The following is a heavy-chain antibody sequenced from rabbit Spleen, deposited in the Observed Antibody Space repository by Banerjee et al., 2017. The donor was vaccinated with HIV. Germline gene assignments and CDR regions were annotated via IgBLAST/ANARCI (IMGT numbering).Heavy chain of an antibody. D-gene: IGHD1-1*01. J-gene: IGHJ6*01. CDR1: GFSFSSSYW. Sequence: QEQLVESGGDLVKPEGSLTLTCTASGFSFSSSYWICWVRQAPEKGLEWFACIYAGSSGSTYYATWAKGRFTCSKTSSTTVTLQMTRLTAADTATYFCARDTSSSFSSYGMDLWGQGTLVTVS. V-gene: IGHV1S45*01. CDR3: ARDTSSSFSSYGMDL. CDR2: IYAGSSGST.